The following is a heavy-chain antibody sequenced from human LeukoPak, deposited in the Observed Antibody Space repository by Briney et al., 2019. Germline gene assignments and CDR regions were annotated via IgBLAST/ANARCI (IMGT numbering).Heavy chain of an antibody. V-gene: IGHV3-15*01. D-gene: IGHD3-10*01. J-gene: IGHJ6*02. CDR3: TTDLWFGEFGMDV. Sequence: GGSLRLSCAASGFTFSNAWMSWVRQAPGKGLEWVGRIKSKTDGGITDYVAPVEGRFTISRDDSKNTVYVQMNSLKTEDTAVYYCTTDLWFGEFGMDVWGQGTTVIVSS. CDR1: GFTFSNAW. CDR2: IKSKTDGGIT.